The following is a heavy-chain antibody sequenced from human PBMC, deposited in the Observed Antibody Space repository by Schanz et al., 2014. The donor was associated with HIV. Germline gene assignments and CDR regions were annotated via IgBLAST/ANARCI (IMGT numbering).Heavy chain of an antibody. V-gene: IGHV3-9*01. J-gene: IGHJ6*02. Sequence: EVQLVESGGGVVQPGRSLRLSCAAFGLTFDDYAMHWVRQVPGKGLEWVSRINNDGSSTSYADSVKGRFTISRDNAKNTLYLQMKSLRAEDTAVYYCARETVNYYYGMDAWGQGTTVTVSS. CDR2: INNDGSST. CDR3: ARETVNYYYGMDA. D-gene: IGHD4-4*01. CDR1: GLTFDDYA.